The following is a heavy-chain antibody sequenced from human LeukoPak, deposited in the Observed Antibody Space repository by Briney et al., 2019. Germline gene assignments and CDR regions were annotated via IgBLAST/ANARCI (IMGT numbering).Heavy chain of an antibody. D-gene: IGHD6-19*01. CDR2: IYYSGST. V-gene: IGHV4-59*01. CDR3: AHVQWVDSGHYY. CDR1: GGSISSYY. J-gene: IGHJ4*02. Sequence: SETLSLTCTVSGGSISSYYWSWIRQPPGKGLEWIGYIYYSGSTNYNPSLKSRVTISVDTSKNQFSLKLSSVTAADTAVYYCAHVQWVDSGHYYWGQGTLVTVSS.